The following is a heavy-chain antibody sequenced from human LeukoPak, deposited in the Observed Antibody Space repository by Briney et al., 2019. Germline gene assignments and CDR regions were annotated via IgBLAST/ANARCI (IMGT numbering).Heavy chain of an antibody. J-gene: IGHJ4*02. CDR2: IYYSGST. CDR1: GGSISSGDYY. CDR3: ARDPYYYGSGTSGY. D-gene: IGHD3-10*01. Sequence: SQTLSLTCTVSGGSISSGDYYWSWIRQPPGKGLEWIGYIYYSGSTYYNPSLKSRVTISVDTSKNQFSLKLSSVTAADTAVYYCARDPYYYGSGTSGYWGQGTLVTVSS. V-gene: IGHV4-30-4*01.